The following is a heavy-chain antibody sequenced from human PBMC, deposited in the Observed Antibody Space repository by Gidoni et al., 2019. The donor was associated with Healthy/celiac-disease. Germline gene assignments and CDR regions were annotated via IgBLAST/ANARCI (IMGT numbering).Heavy chain of an antibody. CDR3: AKDNFAGTFDY. CDR1: GFTFSSYA. D-gene: IGHD6-13*01. CDR2: ISGSGGST. V-gene: IGHV3-23*01. Sequence: EVQLLESGGGLVQPGGSLRLSCAASGFTFSSYAMCWVRKAPGKGLECVSAISGSGGSTYYADSVKCRFTISRDNSKNTLYLQMNSLRAEDTAVYYCAKDNFAGTFDYWGQGTLVTGSS. J-gene: IGHJ4*02.